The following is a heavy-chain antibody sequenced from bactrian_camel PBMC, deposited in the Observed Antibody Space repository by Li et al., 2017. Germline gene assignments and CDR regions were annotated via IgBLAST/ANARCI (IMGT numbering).Heavy chain of an antibody. V-gene: IGHV3S54*01. Sequence: HVQLVESGGGSVQAGGSLTLTCAASGNSTSSNCMAWFRQAPGKEREGVASISTSGGSPYYADSVKGRFTISHDNAENKLFLQMSNLKPEDSGTYYCAAESEWVTSLLLPGGYTDWGQGTQVTVS. D-gene: IGHD3*01. CDR2: ISTSGGSP. J-gene: IGHJ4*01. CDR1: GNSTSSNC. CDR3: AAESEWVTSLLLPGGYTD.